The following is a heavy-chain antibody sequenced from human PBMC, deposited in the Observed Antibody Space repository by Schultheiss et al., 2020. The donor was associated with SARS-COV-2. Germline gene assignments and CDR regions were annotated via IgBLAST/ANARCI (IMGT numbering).Heavy chain of an antibody. CDR1: GYTFTGYY. CDR2: INPNSGGT. V-gene: IGHV1-2*02. D-gene: IGHD6-6*01. J-gene: IGHJ4*02. CDR3: ARDKFEYSSSSGLDY. Sequence: ASVKVSCKASGYTFTGYYMHWVRQAPGQGLEWMGWINPNSGGTNYAQKFQGRVTMTRDTSISTAYMELSRLRSDDTAVYYCARDKFEYSSSSGLDYWGQGTLVTVSS.